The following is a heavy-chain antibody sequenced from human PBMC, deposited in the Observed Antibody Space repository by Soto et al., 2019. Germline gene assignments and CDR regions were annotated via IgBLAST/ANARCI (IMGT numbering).Heavy chain of an antibody. Sequence: SETLSLTCTVSGGSISSGGYYWSWIRQHPGKGLEWIGYIYYSGSTYYNPSLKSRVTISVDTSKNQFSLRLSSVTAADTAVYYCALRSMAVVPEYWGQGTLVTVSS. CDR3: ALRSMAVVPEY. CDR1: GGSISSGGYY. V-gene: IGHV4-31*03. D-gene: IGHD3-22*01. J-gene: IGHJ4*02. CDR2: IYYSGST.